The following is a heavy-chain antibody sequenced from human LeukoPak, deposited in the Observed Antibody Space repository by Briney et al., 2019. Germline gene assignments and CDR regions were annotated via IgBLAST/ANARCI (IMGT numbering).Heavy chain of an antibody. J-gene: IGHJ4*02. V-gene: IGHV1/OR15-1*04. Sequence: ASVKVSCKASGYIFTDYYMHWVRQAPGQELGWMGRINPNSGGTNYAQKFQGRVTITADKSTSTAYMELSSLRSEDTAVYYCARKVSTSDYDYWGQGTLVTVSS. D-gene: IGHD2-2*01. CDR3: ARKVSTSDYDY. CDR1: GYIFTDYY. CDR2: INPNSGGT.